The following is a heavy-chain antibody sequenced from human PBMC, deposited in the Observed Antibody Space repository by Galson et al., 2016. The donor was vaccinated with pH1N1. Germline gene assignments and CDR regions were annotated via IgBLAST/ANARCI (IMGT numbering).Heavy chain of an antibody. J-gene: IGHJ3*02. Sequence: SLRLSCVASGFTFNEYGMNWVRQAPGKGLEWVSGVIWNGGSPGYADSVKGRFTISRDSAKKSLYLQLNSLRAEDTAVYYCVRKNYGDAFDIWGRGTMVTVSS. V-gene: IGHV3-20*04. CDR3: VRKNYGDAFDI. CDR1: GFTFNEYG. CDR2: VIWNGGSP. D-gene: IGHD3-10*01.